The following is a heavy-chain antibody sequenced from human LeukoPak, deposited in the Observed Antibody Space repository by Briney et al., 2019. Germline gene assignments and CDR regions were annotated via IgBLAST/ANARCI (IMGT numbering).Heavy chain of an antibody. D-gene: IGHD5-18*01. CDR3: AREPTSMGSDY. Sequence: GGSLRLSCAASGFTFSNAWMNWVRQAPGKGLEWVSSLSSSSSYIYYADSVKGRFTISRDNARNSLYLQMNSLRADDAAVYYCAREPTSMGSDYWGQGTLVTVSS. V-gene: IGHV3-21*01. CDR2: LSSSSSYI. CDR1: GFTFSNAW. J-gene: IGHJ4*02.